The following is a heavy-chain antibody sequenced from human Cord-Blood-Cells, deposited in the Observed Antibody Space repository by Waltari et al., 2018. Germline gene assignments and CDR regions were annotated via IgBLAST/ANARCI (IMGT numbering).Heavy chain of an antibody. CDR2: IIPILGIA. CDR1: GGTFSSYA. V-gene: IGHV1-69*09. J-gene: IGHJ3*02. Sequence: QVQLVQSGAEVKKPGSSVKVSCKASGGTFSSYAISWVRQAPGQGLEWMGRIIPILGIANYAQKFQGRVTITAEKSTSTAYMELSSLRSEDTAVYYCARDRSLGEWLLRFAFDIWGQGTMVTVSS. D-gene: IGHD3-3*01. CDR3: ARDRSLGEWLLRFAFDI.